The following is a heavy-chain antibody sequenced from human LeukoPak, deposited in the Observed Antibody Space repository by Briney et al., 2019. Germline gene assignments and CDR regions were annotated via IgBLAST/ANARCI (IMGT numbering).Heavy chain of an antibody. CDR1: GFTLSTFA. Sequence: GGSLRLSCAASGFTLSTFAMIWVRQPPGKGLEWVSSIFPSGGEIHYADSVGGRFTISRDNSKSTLSLQMNSLRAEDTAIYYCATYRQVLLPFESWGQGTLVTVSS. J-gene: IGHJ4*02. CDR2: IFPSGGEI. V-gene: IGHV3-23*01. D-gene: IGHD2-8*02. CDR3: ATYRQVLLPFES.